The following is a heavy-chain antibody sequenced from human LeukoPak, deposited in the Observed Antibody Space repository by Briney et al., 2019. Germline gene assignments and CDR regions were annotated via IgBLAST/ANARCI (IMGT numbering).Heavy chain of an antibody. CDR2: IYSGGST. J-gene: IGHJ2*01. Sequence: GGSLRLSCAASGFTFSSYSMNWVRQAPGKGLEWVSVIYSGGSTYYADSVKGRFTISRDNSKNTLYLQMNSLRAEDTAVHYCAREGYGDYGGRYFDLWGRGTLVTVSS. CDR3: AREGYGDYGGRYFDL. V-gene: IGHV3-66*01. D-gene: IGHD4-17*01. CDR1: GFTFSSYS.